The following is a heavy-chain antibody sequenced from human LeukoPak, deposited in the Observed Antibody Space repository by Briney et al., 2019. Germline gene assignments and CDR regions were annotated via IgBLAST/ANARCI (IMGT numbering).Heavy chain of an antibody. V-gene: IGHV1-69*13. CDR2: IIPIFGTA. Sequence: SVTVSCKASGYTFTSYGISWVRQAPGQGLEWMGGIIPIFGTANYAQKFQGRVTITADESTSTAYMELSSLRSEDTAVYYCARGDGSGSYHNPYYYYYMDVWGKGTTVTISS. J-gene: IGHJ6*03. CDR1: GYTFTSYG. CDR3: ARGDGSGSYHNPYYYYYMDV. D-gene: IGHD3-10*01.